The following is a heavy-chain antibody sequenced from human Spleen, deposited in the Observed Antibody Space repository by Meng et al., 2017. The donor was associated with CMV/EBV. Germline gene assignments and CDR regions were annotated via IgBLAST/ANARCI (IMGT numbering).Heavy chain of an antibody. CDR1: GGSISSSSYY. CDR3: ARGEIRLGELSFDLIDY. CDR2: IYYSGST. Sequence: SETLSLTCTVSGGSISSSSYYWGWIRQPPGKGLEWIGSIYYSGSTYYNPSLKSRVTISVDTSKNQFSLKLSSVTAADTAVYYWARGEIRLGELSFDLIDYWGQGTLVTVSS. D-gene: IGHD3-16*02. J-gene: IGHJ4*02. V-gene: IGHV4-39*07.